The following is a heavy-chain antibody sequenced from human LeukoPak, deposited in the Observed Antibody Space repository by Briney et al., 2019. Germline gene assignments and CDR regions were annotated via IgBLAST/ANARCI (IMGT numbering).Heavy chain of an antibody. V-gene: IGHV3-23*01. D-gene: IGHD6-13*01. CDR1: GFSFSTYA. J-gene: IGHJ4*02. CDR2: VGASGGSA. CDR3: AKVTIASAGTFDC. Sequence: PGGSLRLSCAASGFSFSTYAMTWVRQAPGKGLEWVSAVGASGGSAYYADSVKGRFTISRDNSRDTLYLRMNSLRAEDTALYYCAKVTIASAGTFDCWGQGTLVTVSS.